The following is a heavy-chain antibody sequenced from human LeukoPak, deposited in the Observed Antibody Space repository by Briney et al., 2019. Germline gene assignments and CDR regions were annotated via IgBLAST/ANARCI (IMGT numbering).Heavy chain of an antibody. CDR2: ISSSSSYI. V-gene: IGHV3-21*01. Sequence: PGGSLRLSCAASGFTFSSYSMNWVRQAPGKGLEWVSSISSSSSYIYYADSVKGRFTISRDNAKNSLYLQMNSLRAEDTAVYYCAGGIAVAGTSPNYFDYWGQGTLVTVSS. CDR1: GFTFSSYS. D-gene: IGHD6-19*01. J-gene: IGHJ4*02. CDR3: AGGIAVAGTSPNYFDY.